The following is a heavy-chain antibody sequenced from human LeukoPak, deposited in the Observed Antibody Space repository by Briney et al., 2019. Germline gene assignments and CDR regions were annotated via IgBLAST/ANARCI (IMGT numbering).Heavy chain of an antibody. CDR2: ISGSGGST. CDR3: AKGRVTTVSFWYFDL. V-gene: IGHV3-23*01. J-gene: IGHJ2*01. Sequence: GGSLRLSCAASGFTFSSYAMSWVRQAPGKGLEWVSAISGSGGSTYYADSVKGRFTISSDNSKNTLYLQMNSLRAEDTAVYYCAKGRVTTVSFWYFDLWAVAPWSLSPQ. CDR1: GFTFSSYA. D-gene: IGHD4-17*01.